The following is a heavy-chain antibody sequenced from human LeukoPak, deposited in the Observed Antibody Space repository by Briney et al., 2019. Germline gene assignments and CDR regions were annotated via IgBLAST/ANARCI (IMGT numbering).Heavy chain of an antibody. J-gene: IGHJ4*02. Sequence: SQTLSLTCTVSGGSISSGGYYWSWIRQHPGKGLEWIGYIYYSGSTYYNPSLKSRVTISVDTSKNQFSLKLSSVTAVDTAVYYCARVKGYCSGGSCYYFDYWGQGTLVTVSS. V-gene: IGHV4-31*03. CDR2: IYYSGST. D-gene: IGHD2-15*01. CDR1: GGSISSGGYY. CDR3: ARVKGYCSGGSCYYFDY.